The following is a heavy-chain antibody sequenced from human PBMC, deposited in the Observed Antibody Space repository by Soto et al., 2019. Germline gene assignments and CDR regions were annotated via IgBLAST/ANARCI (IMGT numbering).Heavy chain of an antibody. D-gene: IGHD3-9*01. CDR3: AKGEGPNLRYFDWQFDY. Sequence: GTSVKVSCEACGDSFTSYGISCVRQAPGQGLEWMGWISAYNGNTNYAQKLQGRVTMTTDTSTSTAYMELRSLRSDDTAVYYCAKGEGPNLRYFDWQFDYWGQGTLVTVSS. CDR2: ISAYNGNT. CDR1: GDSFTSYG. J-gene: IGHJ4*02. V-gene: IGHV1-18*01.